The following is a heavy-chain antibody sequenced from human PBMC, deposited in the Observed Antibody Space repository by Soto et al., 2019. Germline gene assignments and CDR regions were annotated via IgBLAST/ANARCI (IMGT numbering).Heavy chain of an antibody. D-gene: IGHD3-3*01. Sequence: SETLSLTCTVSGGSISSYYWSWIRQPPGKGLEWIGYIYYSGSTNYNPSLKSRVTISVDTSKNQFSLKLSSVTAADTAVYYCARGYTSYYDFWSGFDPWGQGTLVTV. CDR1: GGSISSYY. CDR3: ARGYTSYYDFWSGFDP. CDR2: IYYSGST. V-gene: IGHV4-59*01. J-gene: IGHJ5*02.